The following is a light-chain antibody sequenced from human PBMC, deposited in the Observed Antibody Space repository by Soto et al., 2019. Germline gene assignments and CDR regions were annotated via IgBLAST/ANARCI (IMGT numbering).Light chain of an antibody. V-gene: IGKV1-33*01. CDR1: QDISNY. CDR3: QQNDNLPPT. J-gene: IGKJ2*01. CDR2: DAS. Sequence: DLRMTQSPSSLSASVGDRVTITCQASQDISNYLNWYQQKPGKAPKLLIYDASNLETGVPSRFSGSGSGTDFTFTISSLQPEDIATYYCQQNDNLPPTFGQGTKLEIK.